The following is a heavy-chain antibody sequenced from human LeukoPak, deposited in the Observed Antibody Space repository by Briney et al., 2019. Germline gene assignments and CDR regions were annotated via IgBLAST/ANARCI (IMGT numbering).Heavy chain of an antibody. CDR2: INSDGRNT. CDR3: ARVLAQQQGY. J-gene: IGHJ4*02. D-gene: IGHD6-13*01. V-gene: IGHV3-74*01. Sequence: GGSLRLSCAASGFTFSTYLMHWVRQAPGKRLVWVSHINSDGRNTTYADSVTGRFTISRDNAKNTLYLQMNSLRAEDTAVYYCARVLAQQQGYWGQGTLVTVSS. CDR1: GFTFSTYL.